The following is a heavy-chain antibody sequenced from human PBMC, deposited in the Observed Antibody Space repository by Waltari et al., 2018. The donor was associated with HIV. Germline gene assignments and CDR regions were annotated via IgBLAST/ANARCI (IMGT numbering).Heavy chain of an antibody. J-gene: IGHJ6*02. CDR2: INESGTA. CDR3: ARGPSYNAVRGVELVRGDYSYSYGLDA. V-gene: IGHV4-34*01. D-gene: IGHD4-17*01. CDR1: GGSFAGFY. Sequence: QVRLEQWGPGLWKPSERLSLTCAVYGGSFAGFYWTWVRPSTGKGLDWIGEINESGTADYNPSVRGRVSKSIDRSKTQVSRTLGSVTAAETAVYYCARGPSYNAVRGVELVRGDYSYSYGLDASGQGTTVTVSS.